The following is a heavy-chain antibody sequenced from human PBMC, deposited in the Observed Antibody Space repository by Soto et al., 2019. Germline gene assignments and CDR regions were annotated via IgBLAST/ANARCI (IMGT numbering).Heavy chain of an antibody. CDR1: GYTFTSYG. CDR3: ARYYDFWSGYYRLDGMDV. V-gene: IGHV1-18*04. D-gene: IGHD3-3*01. CDR2: ISAYNGNT. Sequence: ASVKVSCKASGYTFTSYGISWVRQAPGQGLEWMGWISAYNGNTNYAQKLQGRVTMTTDTSTSTAYMELRSLRSDDTAVYYCARYYDFWSGYYRLDGMDVWAKGPRSPSP. J-gene: IGHJ6*02.